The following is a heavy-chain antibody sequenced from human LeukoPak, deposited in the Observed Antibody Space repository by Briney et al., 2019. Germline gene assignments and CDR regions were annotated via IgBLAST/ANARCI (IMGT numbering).Heavy chain of an antibody. CDR3: ARNYISDYYYYFDY. D-gene: IGHD3-3*01. CDR2: LHSGASV. Sequence: GGSLRLSCAVSGFTVRSSYMSWVRQAPGKGLEWVSILHSGASVYYTDSVKGRFTISRDNSRYTLYLQMNSLRAEDTAVYYCARNYISDYYYYFDYWGQGTLVTVSS. CDR1: GFTVRSSY. V-gene: IGHV3-53*01. J-gene: IGHJ4*02.